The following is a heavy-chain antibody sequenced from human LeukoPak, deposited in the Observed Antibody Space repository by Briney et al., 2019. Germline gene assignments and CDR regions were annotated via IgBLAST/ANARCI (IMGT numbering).Heavy chain of an antibody. CDR1: GGSFSGYY. CDR2: INHSGST. D-gene: IGHD6-19*01. J-gene: IGHJ5*02. Sequence: SETLSLTCAVYGGSFSGYYWSWIRQPPGKGLEWIGEINHSGSTNYNPSLKGRVTISVDTSKNQFSLKLSSVTAADTAVYYCARVLSSGWYLGHNWFDPWGQGALVTVSS. CDR3: ARVLSSGWYLGHNWFDP. V-gene: IGHV4-34*01.